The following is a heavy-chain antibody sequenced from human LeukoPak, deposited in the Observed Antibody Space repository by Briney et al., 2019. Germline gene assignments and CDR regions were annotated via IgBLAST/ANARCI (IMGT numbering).Heavy chain of an antibody. V-gene: IGHV4-30-4*08. D-gene: IGHD2-2*02. CDR2: IYYSGST. J-gene: IGHJ5*02. CDR1: GGSISSGDYY. Sequence: SQTLTLTCTVSGGSISSGDYYWSWIRQPPWKGLEWIGYIYYSGSTYYNPSLKSRVTMSVDTSKNQFSLKLSSVTAPDTAVYYCARAPIVVVPAAIFLRGLFDPWGQGTLVTVSS. CDR3: ARAPIVVVPAAIFLRGLFDP.